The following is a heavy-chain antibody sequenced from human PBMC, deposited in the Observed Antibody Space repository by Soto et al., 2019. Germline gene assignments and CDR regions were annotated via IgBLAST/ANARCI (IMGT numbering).Heavy chain of an antibody. CDR2: INPTGGST. CDR3: ARHLAAGDV. V-gene: IGHV1-46*01. J-gene: IGHJ4*02. CDR1: GYTFINYY. D-gene: IGHD2-8*02. Sequence: QVQLVQSGAEVKKPGASVQVSCKAYGYTFINYYIHWVRQAPGHGLEWMAIINPTGGSTNYAQKFQGRLTLTMDTSTTTVYMELSSLTSEDTAIYYCARHLAAGDVCGQGTLVTVSS.